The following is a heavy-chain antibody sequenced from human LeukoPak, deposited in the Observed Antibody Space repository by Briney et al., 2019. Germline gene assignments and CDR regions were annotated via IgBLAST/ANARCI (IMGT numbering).Heavy chain of an antibody. V-gene: IGHV3-30*18. D-gene: IGHD3-10*01. Sequence: GGSLSLSCAASGFTFSSYGMHWVRQAPGKGLEWVVVISYDGSNKYYADSVKGRFTISRDNSKNTLYLQMNSLRAEDTAVYYCAKDSYYYGSGSYDVWGQGTLVTVSS. CDR2: ISYDGSNK. J-gene: IGHJ1*01. CDR3: AKDSYYYGSGSYDV. CDR1: GFTFSSYG.